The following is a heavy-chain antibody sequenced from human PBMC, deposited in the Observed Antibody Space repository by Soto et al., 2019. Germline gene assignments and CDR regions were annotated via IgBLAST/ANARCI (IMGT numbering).Heavy chain of an antibody. CDR3: VRDSHGDY. CDR2: IDHDGPT. J-gene: IGHJ4*02. V-gene: IGHV3-74*01. Sequence: EVQLVESGGGLVQPGGSLRLSCAGSGFTFSNYWMHWVRQAPGKGLEWVSRIDHDGPTDYADSVRGRFTISRDNAENTVYLQMNSLRPVDRAVYYCVRDSHGDYWGQGTLVTVSS. CDR1: GFTFSNYW.